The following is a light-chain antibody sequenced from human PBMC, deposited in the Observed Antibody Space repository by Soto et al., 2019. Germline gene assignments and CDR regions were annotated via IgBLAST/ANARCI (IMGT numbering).Light chain of an antibody. CDR2: RSN. V-gene: IGLV1-47*01. CDR1: SSIIGSSY. Sequence: QSVLTQPPSASGTPGQRVTISCSGSSSIIGSSYIYWYQQFPGTAPKLLIYRSNQRPSGVPDRFSGSRSGTSASLAISGLRSEDEADYYCAVWGDRMSTWVFGGGTNLTVL. CDR3: AVWGDRMSTWV. J-gene: IGLJ3*02.